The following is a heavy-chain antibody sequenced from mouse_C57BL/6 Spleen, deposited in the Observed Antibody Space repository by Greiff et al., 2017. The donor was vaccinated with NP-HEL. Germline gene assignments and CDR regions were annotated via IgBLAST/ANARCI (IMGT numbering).Heavy chain of an antibody. CDR2: IYPGDGDT. CDR3: ASRGLLPVMDY. CDR1: GYAFSSYW. Sequence: QVQLKESGAELVKPGASVKISCKASGYAFSSYWMNWVKQRPGKGLEWIGQIYPGDGDTNYNGKFKGKATLTADKSSSTAYMQLSSLTSEDSAVYFCASRGLLPVMDYWGQGTSVTVSS. D-gene: IGHD2-3*01. V-gene: IGHV1-80*01. J-gene: IGHJ4*01.